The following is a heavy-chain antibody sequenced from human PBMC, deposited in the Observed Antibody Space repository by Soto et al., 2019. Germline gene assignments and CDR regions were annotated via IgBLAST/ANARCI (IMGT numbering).Heavy chain of an antibody. CDR1: GFTFGDYA. D-gene: IGHD2-15*01. V-gene: IGHV3-49*03. CDR3: TRDVPADIVVVVAAIPDY. J-gene: IGHJ4*02. Sequence: GGSLRLSCTASGFTFGDYAMSWFRQAPGKGLEWVGFIRSKAYGGTTEYAASVKGRFTISRDDSKSIAYLQMNSLKTEDTAVYYCTRDVPADIVVVVAAIPDYWGQGTLVTVSS. CDR2: IRSKAYGGTT.